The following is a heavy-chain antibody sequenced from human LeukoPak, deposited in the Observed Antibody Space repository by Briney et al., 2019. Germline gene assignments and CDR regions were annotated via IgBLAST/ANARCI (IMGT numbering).Heavy chain of an antibody. J-gene: IGHJ6*02. D-gene: IGHD6-19*01. V-gene: IGHV3-21*01. Sequence: PGGSLRLSCAASGFTFSSYSMNWVRRAPGKGLEWVSSISSSSSYIYYADSVKGRFTTSRDNAKNSLYLQMNSLRAEDTAVYYCARGSSGWSAGYYYGMDVWGQGTTVTVSS. CDR1: GFTFSSYS. CDR2: ISSSSSYI. CDR3: ARGSSGWSAGYYYGMDV.